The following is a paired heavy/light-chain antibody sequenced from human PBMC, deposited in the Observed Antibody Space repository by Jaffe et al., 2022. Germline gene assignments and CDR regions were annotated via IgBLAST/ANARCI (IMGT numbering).Heavy chain of an antibody. V-gene: IGHV3-23*01. J-gene: IGHJ3*02. Sequence: EVQLLEFGGGLVQPGGSLRLSCTASGFTFRSFAMSWVRQAPGTGLEWVSSISGSGVTTNYAESVKGRFAISRDNSENTLYLQMNSLRAEDTAIYYCAKDSSKEALLYDAFDIWGQGTMVTV. CDR3: AKDSSKEALLYDAFDI. D-gene: IGHD4-4*01. CDR1: GFTFRSFA. CDR2: ISGSGVTT.
Light chain of an antibody. CDR1: SSDVGGYNY. CDR2: EVS. V-gene: IGLV2-14*01. Sequence: HSALTQPASVSGSPGQSITISCTGTSSDVGGYNYVSWYQQHPGKAPKLLIYEVSNRPSGVSNRFSASKSGNTASLTISGLQAEDEADYYCNSYTSISTVIFGGGTKLTVL. CDR3: NSYTSISTVI. J-gene: IGLJ2*01.